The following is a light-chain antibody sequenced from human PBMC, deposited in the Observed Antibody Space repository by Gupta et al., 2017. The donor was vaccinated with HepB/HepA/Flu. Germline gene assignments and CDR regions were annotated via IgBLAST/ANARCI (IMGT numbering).Light chain of an antibody. CDR1: QSISSY. CDR3: QQSYSIPPT. V-gene: IGKV1-39*01. CDR2: AAS. J-gene: IGKJ1*01. Sequence: DIQMTQSPSPLSASVGDRVTIACRASQSISSYLTWFQEKPGKAPKLLIFAASNLQSGVPSRFSGSGSGTDFTLTISSLQPEDFATYYCQQSYSIPPTFGQGTKVEIK.